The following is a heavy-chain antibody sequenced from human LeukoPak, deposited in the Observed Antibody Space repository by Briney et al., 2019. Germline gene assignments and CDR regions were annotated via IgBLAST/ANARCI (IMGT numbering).Heavy chain of an antibody. CDR1: GGSISSGSYY. J-gene: IGHJ5*02. CDR2: IYTSGST. CDR3: ARDLRYYDILTGFNKHNWFDP. V-gene: IGHV4-61*02. Sequence: SQTLSLTCTVSGGSISSGSYYWRWIRQPAGTGLEWIVRIYTSGSTNYNPSLKSRVTISVYKSKNQFSLKLSSVTAADTAVYYCARDLRYYDILTGFNKHNWFDPWGQGTLVTVSS. D-gene: IGHD3-9*01.